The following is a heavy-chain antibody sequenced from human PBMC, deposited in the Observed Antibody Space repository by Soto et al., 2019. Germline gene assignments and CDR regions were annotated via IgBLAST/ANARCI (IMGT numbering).Heavy chain of an antibody. V-gene: IGHV4-61*01. CDR1: GGSVSSGSYY. D-gene: IGHD6-13*01. Sequence: SETLSLTCTVSGGSVSSGSYYWSWIRQPPGKGLEWIGYIYYSGSTNYNPSLKSRVTISVDTSKNQFSLELSSVTAADTAVYYCARDGPGIGYYYYGMDVWGQGTTVTVSS. J-gene: IGHJ6*02. CDR2: IYYSGST. CDR3: ARDGPGIGYYYYGMDV.